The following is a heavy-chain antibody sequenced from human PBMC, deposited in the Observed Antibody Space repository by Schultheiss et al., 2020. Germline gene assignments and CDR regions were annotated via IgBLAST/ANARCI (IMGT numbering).Heavy chain of an antibody. CDR3: ASSQVYGTFSDY. CDR2: IYHSGST. CDR1: GGSISSSNW. D-gene: IGHD3-16*01. J-gene: IGHJ4*02. V-gene: IGHV4-4*02. Sequence: SETLSITCAVSGGSISSSNWWSWVRQPPGKGLEWIGEIYHSGSTNYNPSLKSRVTISVDKSKNQFSLKLSSVTAADTAVYYCASSQVYGTFSDYWGQGTLVTVSS.